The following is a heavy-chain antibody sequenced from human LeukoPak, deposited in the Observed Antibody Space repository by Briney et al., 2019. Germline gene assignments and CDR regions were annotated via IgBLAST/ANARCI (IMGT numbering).Heavy chain of an antibody. J-gene: IGHJ6*02. V-gene: IGHV4-39*01. D-gene: IGHD3-10*01. CDR3: ARVAPSYYYGSGSYSYGYYGMDV. CDR1: GGSISSSSYY. CDR2: IYYSGST. Sequence: SETLSLTCTVPGGSISSSSYYWGWIRQPPGKGLEWIGSIYYSGSTYYNPSLKSRVTISVDTSKNQFSLKLSSVTAADTAVYYCARVAPSYYYGSGSYSYGYYGMDVWGQGTMVTVSS.